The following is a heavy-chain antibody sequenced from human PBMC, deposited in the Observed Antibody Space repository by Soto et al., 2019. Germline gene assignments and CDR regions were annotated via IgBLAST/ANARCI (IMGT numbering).Heavy chain of an antibody. D-gene: IGHD1-26*01. Sequence: ASVKVSCKASGYTFTHFYITWVRQAPGQGLEWMGGFDPEDGKTIYAQKFQGRVTMTEDTSTGTAYMELRSLTSDDTAVYYCATDFLVGATDYWG. CDR1: GYTFTHFY. V-gene: IGHV1-24*01. J-gene: IGHJ4*01. CDR3: ATDFLVGATDY. CDR2: FDPEDGKT.